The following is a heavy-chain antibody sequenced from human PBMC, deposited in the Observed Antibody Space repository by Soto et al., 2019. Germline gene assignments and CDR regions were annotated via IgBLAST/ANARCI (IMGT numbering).Heavy chain of an antibody. CDR2: IYWDDDK. J-gene: IGHJ5*02. D-gene: IGHD1-20*01. Sequence: QITLKESGPTLVKPTQTLTLTCTFSGFSLSTSGVGVGWIRQPPGKALEWLALIYWDDDKRYSPSLKNRLTITKDTSKNQVVLTMTNMDPVDAATYYCAHRVTGSWFDPWGQGTLVTVSS. CDR3: AHRVTGSWFDP. CDR1: GFSLSTSGVG. V-gene: IGHV2-5*02.